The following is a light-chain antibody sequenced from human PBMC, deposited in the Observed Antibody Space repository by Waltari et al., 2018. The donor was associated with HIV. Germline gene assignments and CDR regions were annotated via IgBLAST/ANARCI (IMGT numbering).Light chain of an antibody. V-gene: IGLV8-61*01. CDR3: VLYMGGGSWV. Sequence: QTVVTSEPSLPASPDVTVVVTGVIGSCPGPATSYPRWYQQTPGQPPSTLIYSTNTRPSGVPDRFSGSLLGNKAALTLSGAQADDEADYYCVLYMGGGSWVFGGGTKVTVL. J-gene: IGLJ3*02. CDR2: STN. CDR1: SCPGPATSY.